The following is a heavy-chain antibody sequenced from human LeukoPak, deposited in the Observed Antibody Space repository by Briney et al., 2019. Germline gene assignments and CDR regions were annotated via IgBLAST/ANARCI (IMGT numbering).Heavy chain of an antibody. V-gene: IGHV3-53*01. J-gene: IGHJ4*02. CDR1: GFIFSTKY. CDR2: IYSGGNT. CDR3: AGGTDDYNIYGE. D-gene: IGHD5-24*01. Sequence: PGGSLRLSCAASGFIFSTKYMSWVRQAPGKGLEWVSVIYSGGNTYYAESVKGRFTISRDNSKNMLYLQMNSLRAEDTAVYYCAGGTDDYNIYGEWGQGTLVTVSS.